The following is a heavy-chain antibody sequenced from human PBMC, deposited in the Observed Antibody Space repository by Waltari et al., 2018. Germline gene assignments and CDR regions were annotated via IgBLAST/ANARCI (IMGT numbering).Heavy chain of an antibody. Sequence: QVQLVESGGGVVQPGGSLRLSCAASGFTFSSYGMHWVRQAPGKGLEWVAVIRYDGRNKYYADSVEGRFTISRDNSKDTLYRQMNSLRAEDTAVYYCSYYYDSSGHGRDYWGQGTLVTVSS. CDR1: GFTFSSYG. D-gene: IGHD3-22*01. V-gene: IGHV3-30*02. CDR3: SYYYDSSGHGRDY. J-gene: IGHJ4*02. CDR2: IRYDGRNK.